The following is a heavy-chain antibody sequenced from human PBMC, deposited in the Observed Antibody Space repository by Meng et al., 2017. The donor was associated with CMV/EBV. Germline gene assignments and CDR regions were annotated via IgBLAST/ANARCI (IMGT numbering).Heavy chain of an antibody. CDR1: GGSISSYY. CDR2: IYYSGST. J-gene: IGHJ6*02. D-gene: IGHD3-3*01. CDR3: ARMQDDFWSGSPVPGRDV. Sequence: ESLKISCTVSGGSISSYYWSWIRQPPGKGLEWIGYIYYSGSTNYNPSLKSRVTISVDTSKNQFSLKLSSVTAADTAVYYCARMQDDFWSGSPVPGRDVWGQGTTVTVSS. V-gene: IGHV4-59*01.